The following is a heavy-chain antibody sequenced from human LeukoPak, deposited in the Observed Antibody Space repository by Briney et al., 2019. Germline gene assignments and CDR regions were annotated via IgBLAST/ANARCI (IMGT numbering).Heavy chain of an antibody. V-gene: IGHV4-30-4*08. CDR2: IYYSGST. CDR1: GGSISSGDYY. D-gene: IGHD3-10*01. J-gene: IGHJ3*02. Sequence: SETLSLTCTVSGGSISSGDYYWSWIRQPPGKGLEWIGYIYYSGSTYYNPSLESRVTISVDTSKNQFSLKLSSVTAADTAVYYCARAPETMVRGVIPHAFDIWGQGTMVTVSS. CDR3: ARAPETMVRGVIPHAFDI.